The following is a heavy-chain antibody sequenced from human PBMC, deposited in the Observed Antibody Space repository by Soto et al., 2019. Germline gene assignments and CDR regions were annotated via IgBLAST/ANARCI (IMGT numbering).Heavy chain of an antibody. J-gene: IGHJ4*02. Sequence: SETLSLTCTVSGGSIKSGDYYWSWIRQPPGNGLEWIGYIYYTGSTYYNPSLKSRLTMSVDASKNQLSLKLTSVTAADTAVYYCARAFDDSSGYNGALGYWGPGALVTVSS. CDR1: GGSIKSGDYY. CDR3: ARAFDDSSGYNGALGY. V-gene: IGHV4-30-4*01. D-gene: IGHD3-22*01. CDR2: IYYTGST.